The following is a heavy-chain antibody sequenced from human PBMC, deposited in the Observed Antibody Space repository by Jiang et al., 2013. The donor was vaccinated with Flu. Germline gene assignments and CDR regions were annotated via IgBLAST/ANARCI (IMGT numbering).Heavy chain of an antibody. V-gene: IGHV1-69*01. Sequence: FGTANYAQKFQGRVTITADESTSTAYMELSSLRSEDTAVYYCARAYYYDSSGYGKIDYWGQGTLVTVSS. D-gene: IGHD3-22*01. CDR2: FGTA. J-gene: IGHJ4*02. CDR3: ARAYYYDSSGYGKIDY.